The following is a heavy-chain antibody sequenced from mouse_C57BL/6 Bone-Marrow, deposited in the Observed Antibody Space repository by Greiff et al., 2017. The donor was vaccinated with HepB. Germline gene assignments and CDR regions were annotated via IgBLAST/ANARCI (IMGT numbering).Heavy chain of an antibody. J-gene: IGHJ4*01. CDR3: ARSSLLWLRRGDYYAMDY. D-gene: IGHD2-2*01. V-gene: IGHV1-53*01. CDR1: GYTFTSYW. Sequence: QVQLKQPGTELVKPGASVKLSCKASGYTFTSYWMHWVKQRPGQGLEWIGNINPSNGGTNYNEKFKSKATLTVDKSSSTAYMQLSSLTSEDSAVYYCARSSLLWLRRGDYYAMDYWGQGTSVTVSS. CDR2: INPSNGGT.